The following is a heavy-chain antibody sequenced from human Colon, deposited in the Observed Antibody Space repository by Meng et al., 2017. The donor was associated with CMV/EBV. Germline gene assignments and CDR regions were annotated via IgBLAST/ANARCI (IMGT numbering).Heavy chain of an antibody. CDR1: GGTLDTST. Sequence: QVRGVQTGAWVKKLGSSLKCSCEAAGGTLDTSTFNWVRQAPGQGLEWMGGIIPMFGSPSYSQKFRGRVTSSADELEVNSLRSEDTAVYYCARGKQAGFDLWGQGTLVTVSS. CDR3: ARGKQAGFDL. J-gene: IGHJ5*02. V-gene: IGHV1-69*12. D-gene: IGHD6-13*01. CDR2: IIPMFGSP.